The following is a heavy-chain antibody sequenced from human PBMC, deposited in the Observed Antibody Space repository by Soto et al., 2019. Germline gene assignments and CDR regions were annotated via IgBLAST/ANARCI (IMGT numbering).Heavy chain of an antibody. V-gene: IGHV3-53*02. CDR3: AREGIAVAGTEWYYGMDV. CDR2: IYSGGST. Sequence: EVQLVETGGGLIQPGGSLRLSCAASGFTVSSNYMSWVRQAPGKGLEWVSVIYSGGSTYYADSVKGRFTISRDNSKNTLYLQMNSLRAEDTAVYYCAREGIAVAGTEWYYGMDVWGQGPTVTVSS. CDR1: GFTVSSNY. J-gene: IGHJ6*02. D-gene: IGHD6-19*01.